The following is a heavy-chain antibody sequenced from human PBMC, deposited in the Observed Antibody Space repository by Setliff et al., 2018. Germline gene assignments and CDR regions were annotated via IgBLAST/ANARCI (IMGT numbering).Heavy chain of an antibody. CDR3: AIIEDATVDLNF. V-gene: IGHV5-51*01. Sequence: PGESLKISCKGSGYNFINYWIGWVRQMPGKGLEWMGIIYPGDSDTRYSPSFQGLVTISADKSISTAYLQWSSLKASDTAIYYCAIIEDATVDLNFWGQGTLVTVSS. J-gene: IGHJ4*02. D-gene: IGHD7-27*01. CDR1: GYNFINYW. CDR2: IYPGDSDT.